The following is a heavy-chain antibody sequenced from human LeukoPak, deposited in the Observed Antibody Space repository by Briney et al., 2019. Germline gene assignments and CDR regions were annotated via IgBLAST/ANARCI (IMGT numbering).Heavy chain of an antibody. CDR1: GGSISSGGYY. CDR2: IYHSGST. Sequence: PSETLSLTCTVSGGSISSGGYYWSWIRQPPGKGLEWIGYIYHSGSTYYNPSLKSRVTISVDRSKNQFSLKLSSVTAADTAVYYCARDIARGVVVPAAIPGAFDIWGQGTMVTVSS. D-gene: IGHD2-2*02. J-gene: IGHJ3*02. V-gene: IGHV4-30-2*01. CDR3: ARDIARGVVVPAAIPGAFDI.